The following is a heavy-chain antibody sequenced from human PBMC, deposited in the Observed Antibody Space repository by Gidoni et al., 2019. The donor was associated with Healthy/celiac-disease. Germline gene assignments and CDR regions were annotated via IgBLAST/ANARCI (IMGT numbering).Heavy chain of an antibody. J-gene: IGHJ6*02. V-gene: IGHV3-7*01. Sequence: EVQLVESGGGLVQPGGSLRLSCAASGFTFRSYCMTWVGQAPGKGLEWVAKIKQDGSEKYYVDYVKGRFTISRDNAKNSLYLQMNSLRAEDTAVYYCARVPYPYYYDSSGYISGGLYYYYGMDVWGQGTTVTVSS. D-gene: IGHD3-22*01. CDR2: IKQDGSEK. CDR3: ARVPYPYYYDSSGYISGGLYYYYGMDV. CDR1: GFTFRSYC.